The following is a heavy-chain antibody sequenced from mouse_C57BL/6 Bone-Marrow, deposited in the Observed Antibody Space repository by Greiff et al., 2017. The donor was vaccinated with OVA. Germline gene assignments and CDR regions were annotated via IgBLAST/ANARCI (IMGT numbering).Heavy chain of an antibody. CDR2: INPNYGTT. Sequence: VQLKESGPELVKPGASVKISCKASGYSFTDYNMNWVKQSNGKSLEWIGVINPNYGTTSYNQKFKGKATLTVDQSSSTAYMQLNSLTSEDSAVYYCARSYYYYGSSFWFAYWGQGTLVTVSA. CDR3: ARSYYYYGSSFWFAY. CDR1: GYSFTDYN. V-gene: IGHV1-39*01. J-gene: IGHJ3*01. D-gene: IGHD1-1*01.